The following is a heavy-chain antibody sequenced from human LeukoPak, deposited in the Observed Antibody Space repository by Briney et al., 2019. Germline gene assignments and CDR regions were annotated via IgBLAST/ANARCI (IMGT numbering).Heavy chain of an antibody. CDR3: AREYSSGFDY. CDR2: ISSSGSTI. CDR1: GFTFSSYE. Sequence: GGSLRLSCAAPGFTFSSYEMNWVRQAPGKGLEWVSYISSSGSTIYYADSVKGRFTISRDNAKNSLYLQMNSLRAEDTAVYYCAREYSSGFDYWGQGTLVTVSS. V-gene: IGHV3-48*03. J-gene: IGHJ4*02. D-gene: IGHD6-19*01.